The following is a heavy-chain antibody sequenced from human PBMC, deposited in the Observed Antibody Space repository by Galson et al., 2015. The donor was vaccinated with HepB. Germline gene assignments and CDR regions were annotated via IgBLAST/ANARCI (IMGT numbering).Heavy chain of an antibody. Sequence: SVKVSCKGSGYTFTNYGISWVRQAPGQGLEWMGWISAYNGNTNYVQEFQGRVTMTTDTSTSTASMDLRSLRSDDTAVYYCARDLKTWHTYGMDVWGQGTTVTVSS. J-gene: IGHJ6*02. D-gene: IGHD2-21*01. CDR1: GYTFTNYG. CDR3: ARDLKTWHTYGMDV. V-gene: IGHV1-18*04. CDR2: ISAYNGNT.